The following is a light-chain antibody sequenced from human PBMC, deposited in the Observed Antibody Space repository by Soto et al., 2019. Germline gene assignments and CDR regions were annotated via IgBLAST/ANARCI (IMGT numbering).Light chain of an antibody. CDR2: GTS. J-gene: IGKJ2*01. V-gene: IGKV3-20*01. Sequence: EIVLTQSPGTLSLSPGKRATLSCRASQSVSSSHLAWYQQKLGQAPSLLIYGTSRRVTGIPDRFSGSGSGTAFTLTIDRLEPEDFALYFCQHYDGSYPYTFGQGTKLEIK. CDR3: QHYDGSYPYT. CDR1: QSVSSSH.